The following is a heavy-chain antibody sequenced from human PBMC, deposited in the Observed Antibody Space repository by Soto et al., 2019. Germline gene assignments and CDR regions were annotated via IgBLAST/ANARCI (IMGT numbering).Heavy chain of an antibody. D-gene: IGHD1-26*01. CDR3: AREKVISVGEYKYYYGMDV. CDR2: IYNSGNT. V-gene: IGHV4-59*01. J-gene: IGHJ6*01. Sequence: SETLSLTCTISGGSISKDYWTWIRQPPGKGLEWIGHIYNSGNTNYHPSLKSRVTISVDTSKNQFSLKLSSVIAADTAVYYCAREKVISVGEYKYYYGMDVWGQGTTVTVSS. CDR1: GGSISKDY.